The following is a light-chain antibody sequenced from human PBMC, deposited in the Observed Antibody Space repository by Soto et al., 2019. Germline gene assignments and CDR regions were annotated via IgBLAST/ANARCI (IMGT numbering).Light chain of an antibody. CDR1: QSIDNY. CDR3: QQYYSYPPIT. CDR2: SAS. J-gene: IGKJ5*01. Sequence: DIQMTQSPSSLSASVGDRVTITCRAGQSIDNYLNWYQQKPGKAPKLLIYSASTLQSGVPSRFSGSGSGTDFTLTISCLQSEDFATYYCQQYYSYPPITFGQGTRLEIK. V-gene: IGKV1-39*01.